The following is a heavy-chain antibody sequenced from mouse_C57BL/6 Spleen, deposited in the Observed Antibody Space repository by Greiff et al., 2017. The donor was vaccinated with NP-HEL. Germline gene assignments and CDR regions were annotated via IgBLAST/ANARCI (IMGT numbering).Heavy chain of an antibody. J-gene: IGHJ3*01. CDR3: ARSGGNLFAY. CDR2: INPGSGGT. Sequence: VKLMESGAELVRPGTSVKVSCKASGYAFTNYLIEWVKQRPGQGLEWIGVINPGSGGTNYNEKFKGKATLTADKSSSTAYMQLSSLTSEDSAVYFCARSGGNLFAYWGQGTLVTVSA. CDR1: GYAFTNYL. D-gene: IGHD2-1*01. V-gene: IGHV1-54*01.